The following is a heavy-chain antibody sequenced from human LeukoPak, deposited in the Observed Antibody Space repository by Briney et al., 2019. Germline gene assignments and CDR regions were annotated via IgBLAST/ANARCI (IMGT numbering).Heavy chain of an antibody. CDR1: GYTLTELS. V-gene: IGHV1-24*01. D-gene: IGHD6-13*01. Sequence: GASVKVSCKVSGYTLTELSMHWVRQAPGKGLEWMGGFDPEDGETIFAQKFQGRVTMTEDTSTDTAYMELRSLRSDDTAVYYCARGMAPYHQFDYWGQGTLVTVSS. CDR3: ARGMAPYHQFDY. CDR2: FDPEDGET. J-gene: IGHJ4*02.